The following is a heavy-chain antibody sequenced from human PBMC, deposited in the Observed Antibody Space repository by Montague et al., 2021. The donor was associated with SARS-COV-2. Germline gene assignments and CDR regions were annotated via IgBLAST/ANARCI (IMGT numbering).Heavy chain of an antibody. V-gene: IGHV6-1*01. Sequence: AISGDSVSRNSVAWNWIRQFPSRGLEWLGRTYYRSKWYNDYAVSVKSRITINPDTSKNQISLQLNSVTPEDTAVYYCARTSASSDYWGQGTLVTVSS. CDR3: ARTSASSDY. J-gene: IGHJ4*02. CDR1: GDSVSRNSVA. D-gene: IGHD1-26*01. CDR2: TYYRSKWYN.